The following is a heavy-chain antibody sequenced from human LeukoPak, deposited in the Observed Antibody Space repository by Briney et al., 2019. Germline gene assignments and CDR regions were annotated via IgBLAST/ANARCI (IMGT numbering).Heavy chain of an antibody. V-gene: IGHV1-2*02. D-gene: IGHD3-10*01. CDR3: ARELWFGESHYFCMDV. CDR1: GYTFTGYY. J-gene: IGHJ6*02. Sequence: GASVKVSCKASGYTFTGYYMHWVRQAPGQGLEWMGWINPNSGGTNYAQKFQGRVTMTRDTSISTAYMELSRLRSDDTAVYYCARELWFGESHYFCMDVWGQGTTVTVSS. CDR2: INPNSGGT.